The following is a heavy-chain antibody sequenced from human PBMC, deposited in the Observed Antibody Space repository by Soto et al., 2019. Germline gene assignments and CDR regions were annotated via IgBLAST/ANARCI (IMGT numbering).Heavy chain of an antibody. CDR1: GFTFSNYW. D-gene: IGHD4-17*01. V-gene: IGHV3-30*18. Sequence: GGSLRLSCAASGFTFSNYWMHWVRQPPGEGLVWVAVISYDGSNKYYADSVKGRFTISRDNSKNTLYLQMNSLRAEDTAVYYCAKDLNDYGDSHYGMDVWGQGTTVTVSS. CDR3: AKDLNDYGDSHYGMDV. CDR2: ISYDGSNK. J-gene: IGHJ6*02.